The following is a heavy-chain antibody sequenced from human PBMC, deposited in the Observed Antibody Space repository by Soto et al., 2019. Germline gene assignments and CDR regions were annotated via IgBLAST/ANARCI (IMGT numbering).Heavy chain of an antibody. J-gene: IGHJ6*02. CDR3: ARGLVTSYGLDV. V-gene: IGHV4-4*03. Sequence: QVQLQESGPGLVRPPGTLSLTCTVSGDSIITTWWWTWVRQPPGKDLEWIGEIYHAGSTYYNPSLESRVSISVHTSMNQFSLKVNSVTAADTAIYYCARGLVTSYGLDVWGQGTSIIVS. CDR1: GDSIITTWW. D-gene: IGHD2-21*02. CDR2: IYHAGST.